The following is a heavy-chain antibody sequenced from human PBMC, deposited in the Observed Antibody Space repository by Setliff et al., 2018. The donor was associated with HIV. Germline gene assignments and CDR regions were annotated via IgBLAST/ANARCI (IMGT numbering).Heavy chain of an antibody. J-gene: IGHJ4*02. CDR1: GGSITNSNYY. V-gene: IGHV4-39*02. CDR3: ARGALSLTMTKLLSFFDS. D-gene: IGHD3-22*01. Sequence: PSETLSLTCTVSGGSITNSNYYWGWFRQPPGKGLEWIGAIYYTENTNYNPSLKSRVTISVVTSKSHFSLKMTSVTAADTAIYYCARGALSLTMTKLLSFFDSWGQGTQVTVSS. CDR2: IYYTENT.